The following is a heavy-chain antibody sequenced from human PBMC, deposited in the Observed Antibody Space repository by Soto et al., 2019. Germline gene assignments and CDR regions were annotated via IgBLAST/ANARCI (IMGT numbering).Heavy chain of an antibody. J-gene: IGHJ6*02. CDR2: ISAYNGKT. D-gene: IGHD2-15*01. V-gene: IGHV1-18*04. CDR3: AREFEGYCSGGSCYEQGYGMDV. Sequence: QVQLVQSGAEVKKPGASVKVSCKASGYTFTSYGISWVRQAPGQGLEWMGWISAYNGKTNYAQKVQGRVTMTTATSTSTAYMELRSLRSDDPAVYYCAREFEGYCSGGSCYEQGYGMDVWGQGTTVTVSS. CDR1: GYTFTSYG.